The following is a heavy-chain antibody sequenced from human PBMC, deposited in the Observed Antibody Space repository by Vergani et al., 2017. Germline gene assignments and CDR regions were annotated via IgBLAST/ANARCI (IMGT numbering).Heavy chain of an antibody. CDR3: AIDFGGCKSISFSYYIDV. CDR1: GFRFSSYG. CDR2: IWYDGSNK. Sequence: QVQLVESGGGVVQPGRSLRLSCAASGFRFSSYGMNWVRQAPGKGLEWVAVIWYDGSNKYYADSVKGRFTISRDNSKNTVNLQMNNMRVDDTAVYYCAIDFGGCKSISFSYYIDVSGKGPTVTV. V-gene: IGHV3-33*01. J-gene: IGHJ6*03. D-gene: IGHD2/OR15-2a*01.